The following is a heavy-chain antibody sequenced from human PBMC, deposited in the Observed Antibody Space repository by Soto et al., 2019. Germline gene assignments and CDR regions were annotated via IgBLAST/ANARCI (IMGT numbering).Heavy chain of an antibody. CDR1: GFTFSSYG. V-gene: IGHV3-30*03. D-gene: IGHD3-22*01. Sequence: QVQLVESGGGVVQPGRSLRLSCAASGFTFSSYGMHWVRQAPGKGLEWVAVISYDGRKKYYADSVKGRITISRDNYKNTLYLPMNSPGAADAAVYHTMMVVVGIPSWGQGTLVTXSS. CDR3: MMVVVGIPS. J-gene: IGHJ5*02. CDR2: ISYDGRKK.